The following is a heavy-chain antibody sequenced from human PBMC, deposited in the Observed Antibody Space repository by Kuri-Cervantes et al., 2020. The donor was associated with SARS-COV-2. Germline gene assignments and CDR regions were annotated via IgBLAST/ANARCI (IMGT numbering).Heavy chain of an antibody. J-gene: IGHJ3*02. CDR1: GFLFSASA. CDR3: AKEGNYDFWSGLWSPGDKQRFDI. CDR2: VRGKANNYAT. Sequence: GGSLRLSCEVSGFLFSASAIHWVRQASGKGLEWVGRVRGKANNYATAYAASVKGRFTISRDNSKNTLYLQMNSLRAEDTAVYYCAKEGNYDFWSGLWSPGDKQRFDIWGQGTMVTVSS. D-gene: IGHD3-3*01. V-gene: IGHV3-73*01.